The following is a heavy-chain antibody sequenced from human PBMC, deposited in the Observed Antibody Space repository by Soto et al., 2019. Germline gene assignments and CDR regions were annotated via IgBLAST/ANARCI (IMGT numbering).Heavy chain of an antibody. D-gene: IGHD3-3*01. V-gene: IGHV1-8*01. Sequence: QMQLVQSGAEVKKPGASVKVSCKASGYTFTSYDINWVRQATGQGLEWMGWMNPNNGETGYAQKFQGRVTMTRDTSIGTAYMELSSLRSEDTAVYYCPRGGAREFWNSFTQGPTLRFAPWGQGTQVTVSS. J-gene: IGHJ5*02. CDR3: PRGGAREFWNSFTQGPTLRFAP. CDR1: GYTFTSYD. CDR2: MNPNNGET.